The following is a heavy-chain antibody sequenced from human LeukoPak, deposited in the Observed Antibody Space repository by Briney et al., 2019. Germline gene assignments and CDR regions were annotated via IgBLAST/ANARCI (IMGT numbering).Heavy chain of an antibody. D-gene: IGHD6-19*01. J-gene: IGHJ3*02. CDR3: AKSYATGWYADALDI. Sequence: GGSLRLSCAASGFTFSSYWMSWVRQAPGKGLEWVSAISGSGTITYYADSVKGRFTVSRDNSKNTLYLQMNSLRAEDTAIYYCAKSYATGWYADALDIWGQGTMVTVSS. CDR1: GFTFSSYW. V-gene: IGHV3-23*01. CDR2: ISGSGTIT.